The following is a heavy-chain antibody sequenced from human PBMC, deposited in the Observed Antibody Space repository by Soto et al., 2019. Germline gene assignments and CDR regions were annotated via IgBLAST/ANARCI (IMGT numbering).Heavy chain of an antibody. CDR3: ATDLSEGVINKPFYY. CDR1: GFTFSYYR. CDR2: ISSGSSTI. J-gene: IGHJ4*02. V-gene: IGHV3-48*02. D-gene: IGHD3-22*01. Sequence: EVQLVEAGVGLVQPWGSLRLSCKASGFTFSYYRLNWFRHGPGKGLEWVAHISSGSSTINYAESVRSRFTISRDGANDSLYLQMYSLRDEDTAIYYGATDLSEGVINKPFYYWGQGTLGTFSS.